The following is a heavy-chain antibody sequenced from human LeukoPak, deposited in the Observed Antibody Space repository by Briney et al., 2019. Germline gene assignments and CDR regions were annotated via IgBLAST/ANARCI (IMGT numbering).Heavy chain of an antibody. CDR3: ARVGQLPGAQWLVDY. CDR1: GCSISSYY. J-gene: IGHJ4*02. V-gene: IGHV4-59*08. D-gene: IGHD6-19*01. Sequence: SETLSLTCTVSGCSISSYYWTWIRQPPGKGLEWIGYIYYSGSTNYNPSLKSRVTISVDTSKNQFSLKLSSVTAADTAVYYCARVGQLPGAQWLVDYWGQGTLVTVSS. CDR2: IYYSGST.